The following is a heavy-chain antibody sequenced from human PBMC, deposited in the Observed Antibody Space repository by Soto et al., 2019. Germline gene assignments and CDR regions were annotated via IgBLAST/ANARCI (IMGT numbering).Heavy chain of an antibody. CDR2: IDPSDSYT. CDR1: GYSFTSYW. Sequence: GESLKISCKGSGYSFTSYWISWVRQMPGKGLEWMGRIDPSDSYTNYSPSFQGHVTISADKSISTAYLQWSSLKASDTAMYYCARRRVVPSAIGLRYYYYGMDVWGQGTTVTVSS. V-gene: IGHV5-10-1*01. J-gene: IGHJ6*02. D-gene: IGHD2-2*02. CDR3: ARRRVVPSAIGLRYYYYGMDV.